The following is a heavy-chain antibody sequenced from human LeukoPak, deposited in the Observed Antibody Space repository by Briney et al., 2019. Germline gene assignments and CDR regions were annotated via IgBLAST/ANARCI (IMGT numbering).Heavy chain of an antibody. V-gene: IGHV1-24*01. Sequence: ASVKVSCKVSGYTLTELSMHWVRQAPGKGLEWMGGFDPEDGETIYAQKFQGRVTMTEDTSTDTAYMELSSLRSEDTAVYYCAAYCSGGSCYSDYYYYGMDVRGKGTTVTVSS. D-gene: IGHD2-15*01. CDR3: AAYCSGGSCYSDYYYYGMDV. CDR1: GYTLTELS. J-gene: IGHJ6*04. CDR2: FDPEDGET.